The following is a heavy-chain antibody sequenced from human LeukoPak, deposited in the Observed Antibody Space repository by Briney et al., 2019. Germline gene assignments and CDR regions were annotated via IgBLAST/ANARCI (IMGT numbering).Heavy chain of an antibody. CDR3: ARDFSVSASAY. V-gene: IGHV3-7*01. J-gene: IGHJ4*02. Sequence: SGGSLRLSCAASGFTFSSYWMSWVRQAPGKGLEWVANIKQDGSEKYYVDSAEGRFTISRDNAKNSLYLQMNSLRAEDTAVYYCARDFSVSASAYWGQGTLVTVSS. D-gene: IGHD2-2*01. CDR2: IKQDGSEK. CDR1: GFTFSSYW.